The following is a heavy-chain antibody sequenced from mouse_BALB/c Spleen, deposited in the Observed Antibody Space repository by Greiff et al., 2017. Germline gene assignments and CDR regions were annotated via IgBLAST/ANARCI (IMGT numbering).Heavy chain of an antibody. J-gene: IGHJ4*01. CDR1: GFTFSSYA. CDR3: ARGRDIYYGYGYAMDY. D-gene: IGHD2-2*01. Sequence: EVKLMESGGGLVKPGGSLKLSCAASGFTFSSYAMSWVRQTPGKRLEWVASISSGGSTYYPDSVKGRFTISRDNARNILYLQMSSLRSEDTAMYYCARGRDIYYGYGYAMDYWGQGTSVTVSS. V-gene: IGHV5-6-5*01. CDR2: ISSGGST.